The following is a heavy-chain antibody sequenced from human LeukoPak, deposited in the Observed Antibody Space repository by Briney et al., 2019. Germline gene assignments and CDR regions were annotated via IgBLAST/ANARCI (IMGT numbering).Heavy chain of an antibody. V-gene: IGHV4-39*02. CDR3: AREPGIAAADHFDY. CDR1: GGSISSSSYY. D-gene: IGHD6-13*01. CDR2: IYYSGST. J-gene: IGHJ4*02. Sequence: PSETLSLTCTVSGGSISSSSYYWGWIRQPPGKGLEWIGSIYYSGSTYYNPSLKSRVTKSVDTSKNQFSLKLSSVTAADTAVYYCAREPGIAAADHFDYWGQGTLVTVSS.